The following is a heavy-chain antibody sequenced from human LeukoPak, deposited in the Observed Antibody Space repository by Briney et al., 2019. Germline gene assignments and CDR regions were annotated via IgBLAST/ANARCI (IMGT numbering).Heavy chain of an antibody. J-gene: IGHJ3*02. Sequence: ASVKVSFKASGYTFTGYYMHWVRQAPGQGLEWMEWINPNSGGTNYAQKFQGRVTMTRDTSISTAYMELSRLRSDDTAVYYCAREASYDPDAFDIWGQGTMVTVSS. CDR1: GYTFTGYY. D-gene: IGHD5-12*01. CDR2: INPNSGGT. CDR3: AREASYDPDAFDI. V-gene: IGHV1-2*02.